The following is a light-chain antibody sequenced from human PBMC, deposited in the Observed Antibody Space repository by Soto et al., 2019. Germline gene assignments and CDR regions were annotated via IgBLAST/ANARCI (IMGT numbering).Light chain of an antibody. CDR2: GAS. J-gene: IGKJ1*01. CDR3: QQYNNWRT. V-gene: IGKV3-15*01. Sequence: EIVLTQSPGTLSLSPVETATLSCRASQSVSSTYLAWYQQKPGQAPRLLIYGASTRATGIPARFSGSGSGTEFTLTISSLQSEDFAVYYCQQYNNWRTFGQGTKVDIK. CDR1: QSVSSTY.